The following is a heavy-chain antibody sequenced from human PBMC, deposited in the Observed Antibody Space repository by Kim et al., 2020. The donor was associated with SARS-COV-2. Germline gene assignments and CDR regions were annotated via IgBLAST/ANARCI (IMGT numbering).Heavy chain of an antibody. CDR3: ARDIYDSSGYYFGFDY. D-gene: IGHD3-22*01. Sequence: ASVKVSCKASGYTFTSYAMHWVRQAPGQRLEWMGWINAGNGNTKYSQKFQGRVTITRDTSASTAYMELSSLRSEDTAVYYCARDIYDSSGYYFGFDYWGQGTLVTVSS. J-gene: IGHJ4*02. V-gene: IGHV1-3*01. CDR2: INAGNGNT. CDR1: GYTFTSYA.